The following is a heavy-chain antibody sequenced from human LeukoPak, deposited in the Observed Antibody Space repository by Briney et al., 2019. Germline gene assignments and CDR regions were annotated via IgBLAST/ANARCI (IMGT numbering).Heavy chain of an antibody. CDR3: ARDRSYGGNEFDAFDI. J-gene: IGHJ3*02. Sequence: PGGSLRLSCAASGFTFSDYYMSWIRQAPGKGLEWVSYISSSGRTIYYADSVKGRFTISRDNAKNSLYLQMNSLRAEDTAVYYCARDRSYGGNEFDAFDIWGQGTMVTVSS. CDR2: ISSSGRTI. V-gene: IGHV3-11*01. D-gene: IGHD4-17*01. CDR1: GFTFSDYY.